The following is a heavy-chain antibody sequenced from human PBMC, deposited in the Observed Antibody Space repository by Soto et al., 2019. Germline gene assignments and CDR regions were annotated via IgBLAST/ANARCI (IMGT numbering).Heavy chain of an antibody. CDR2: ISFDGNDK. CDR3: ARDNYDVLTGYFSY. Sequence: PGGSLRLSCAASGFTFSSYGMHWVRQAPGKGLEWVAVISFDGNDKYYVDSVKGRFTISRDNSKNMVFLQVNSLRAEDTAVYYCARDNYDVLTGYFSYWGQGTVVTVSS. V-gene: IGHV3-30*03. CDR1: GFTFSSYG. J-gene: IGHJ4*02. D-gene: IGHD3-9*01.